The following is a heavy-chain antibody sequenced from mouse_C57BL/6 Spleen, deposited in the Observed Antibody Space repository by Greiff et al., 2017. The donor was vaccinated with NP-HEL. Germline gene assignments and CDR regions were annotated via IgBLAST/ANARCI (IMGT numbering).Heavy chain of an antibody. V-gene: IGHV5-6*01. CDR1: GFTFTSYG. CDR3: ARRSGFPYYFDY. J-gene: IGHJ2*01. Sequence: VQLKESGGDLVKPGGSLKLSCAASGFTFTSYGMSWVRQTPDQRLEWVATISSGGSYTYYPDSVKGRFTISRDNAKNTLYLQMSSLKYDDTAMYYCARRSGFPYYFDYWGQGTTLTVSS. CDR2: ISSGGSYT. D-gene: IGHD1-3*01.